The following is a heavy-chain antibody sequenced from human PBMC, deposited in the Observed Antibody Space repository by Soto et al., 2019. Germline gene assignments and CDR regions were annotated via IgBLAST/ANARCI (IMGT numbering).Heavy chain of an antibody. Sequence: SETLSLTCTVSGCSISSGDYYWSLIRHPPGKGLEWIGYIYYSGSTYYNPSLKSRVTISVDTSKNQFSLKLSSVTAADTAVYYCARDRMVRGVHYYYYYGMDVWGQGTTVTVSS. D-gene: IGHD3-10*01. CDR3: ARDRMVRGVHYYYYYGMDV. V-gene: IGHV4-30-4*01. J-gene: IGHJ6*02. CDR2: IYYSGST. CDR1: GCSISSGDYY.